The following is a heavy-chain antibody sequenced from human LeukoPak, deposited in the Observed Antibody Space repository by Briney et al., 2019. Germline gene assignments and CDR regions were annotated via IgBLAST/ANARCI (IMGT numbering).Heavy chain of an antibody. CDR1: GGTFSSYV. Sequence: ASVKVSCKASGGTFSSYVISWVRQATGQGLEWMGWMNPNSGNTGYAQKFQGRVTMTRNTSISTAYMELSSLRSEDTAVYYCARWVVGSGWYKESYFDYWGQGTLVTVSS. D-gene: IGHD6-19*01. V-gene: IGHV1-8*02. J-gene: IGHJ4*02. CDR3: ARWVVGSGWYKESYFDY. CDR2: MNPNSGNT.